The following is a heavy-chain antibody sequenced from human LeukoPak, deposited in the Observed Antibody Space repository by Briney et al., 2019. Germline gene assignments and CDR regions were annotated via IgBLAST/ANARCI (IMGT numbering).Heavy chain of an antibody. CDR3: ASLAGSSGWFLAPNDY. CDR2: ISYDGTSK. CDR1: GFTFSSYG. Sequence: PGGSLRLSRAASGFTFSSYGMHWVRQAPGKGLEWVAVISYDGTSKYYADSVKGRFTISRDNSKNTLYLRMNSLRPEDTAVYYCASLAGSSGWFLAPNDYWGQGTLATVSS. J-gene: IGHJ4*02. D-gene: IGHD6-19*01. V-gene: IGHV3-30*19.